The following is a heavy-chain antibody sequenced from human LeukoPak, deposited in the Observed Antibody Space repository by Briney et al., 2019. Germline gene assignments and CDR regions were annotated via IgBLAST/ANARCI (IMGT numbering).Heavy chain of an antibody. J-gene: IGHJ4*02. CDR1: GGSISSGSYY. V-gene: IGHV4-61*02. Sequence: SQTLSLTCTVSGGSISSGSYYWSWIRQPAGKGLEWIGRIYTSGSTNYNPSLKSRVTISVDTSKNQFSLKLSSVTAADTAVYYCARSQQLVYGGEYYFDYWGQGTLVTVSS. CDR3: ARSQQLVYGGEYYFDY. CDR2: IYTSGST. D-gene: IGHD6-13*01.